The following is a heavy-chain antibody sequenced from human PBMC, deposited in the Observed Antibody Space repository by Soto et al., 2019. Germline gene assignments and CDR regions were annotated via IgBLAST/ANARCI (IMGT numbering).Heavy chain of an antibody. V-gene: IGHV3-9*01. CDR3: VKDIRTDHFRYFDY. CDR2: ISWNSAGI. Sequence: GGSLRLSCAASGFPFDDYVIHWVRQAPGKGLEWVAGISWNSAGIDYADSVKGRFTISRDNAKNSLYLQMNSLKPEDTALYYCVKDIRTDHFRYFDYWGQGTLVTVSS. CDR1: GFPFDDYV. J-gene: IGHJ4*02.